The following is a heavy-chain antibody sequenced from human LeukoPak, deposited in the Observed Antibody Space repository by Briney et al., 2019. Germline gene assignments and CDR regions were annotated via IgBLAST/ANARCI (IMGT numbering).Heavy chain of an antibody. CDR2: IYYTGST. D-gene: IGHD1-20*01. V-gene: IGHV4-39*01. Sequence: PSETLSLTCTVSGGSISSYYWGWIRQSPGKGLEWLGSIYYTGSTSYNLSFKSRVTISVDTSKNQFSLKLSPVTAADTAVYYCARQQGISETTSFDSWGQGTLVTVSS. J-gene: IGHJ4*02. CDR1: GGSISSYY. CDR3: ARQQGISETTSFDS.